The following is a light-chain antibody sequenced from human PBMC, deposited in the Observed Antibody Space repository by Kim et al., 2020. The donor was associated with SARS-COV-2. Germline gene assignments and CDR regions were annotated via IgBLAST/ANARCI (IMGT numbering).Light chain of an antibody. J-gene: IGLJ2*01. CDR2: DTS. Sequence: QAVVTQEPSLTVSPGGTVTLTCGSSTGAVTGGHYPYWFQQKPGQAPRTLIYDTSNKHSWTPARFSGSLLGDKAALTLSGAQPEDEAVYYCLLSYSGPRVVFGGGTQLTVL. CDR3: LLSYSGPRVV. V-gene: IGLV7-46*01. CDR1: TGAVTGGHY.